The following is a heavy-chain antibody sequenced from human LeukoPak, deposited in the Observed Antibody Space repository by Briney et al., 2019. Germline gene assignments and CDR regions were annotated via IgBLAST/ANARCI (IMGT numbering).Heavy chain of an antibody. Sequence: ASVKVSCKASGYIFTGYYMHWGRQAPGQGLEWMGRINPNNGDTNYAQKFQGKVTMTRDTSISTAYLELSNLSSDDTAVYYCARTGDGSFDYWGQGTLVTVSS. CDR1: GYIFTGYY. D-gene: IGHD2-15*01. CDR2: INPNNGDT. CDR3: ARTGDGSFDY. V-gene: IGHV1-2*02. J-gene: IGHJ4*02.